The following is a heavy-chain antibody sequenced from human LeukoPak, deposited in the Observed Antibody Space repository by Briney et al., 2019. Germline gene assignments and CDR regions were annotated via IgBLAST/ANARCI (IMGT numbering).Heavy chain of an antibody. J-gene: IGHJ4*02. Sequence: SETLSLTCSVSGGSISSYYWSWIRQPPGKGLEWIGYIYYSGSTNYNPSLKSRVTISVDTSKNQFSLKLSSVTAADTAVYYCARAPRSGYALFYFDYWGQGTLVTVSS. CDR1: GGSISSYY. CDR3: ARAPRSGYALFYFDY. CDR2: IYYSGST. V-gene: IGHV4-59*01. D-gene: IGHD5-12*01.